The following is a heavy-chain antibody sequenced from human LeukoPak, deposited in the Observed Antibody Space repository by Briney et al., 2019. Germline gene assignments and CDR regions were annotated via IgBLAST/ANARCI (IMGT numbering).Heavy chain of an antibody. CDR3: ARGEVLGYDLTAFDI. CDR1: GYTFTSYG. CDR2: ISAYNGNT. J-gene: IGHJ3*02. Sequence: ASVKVSCKASGYTFTSYGISWVRQAPGQGLEWMGWISAYNGNTNYAQKLQGRVTMTTDTSTSTAYVELRSLRSDDTAVYYCARGEVLGYDLTAFDIWGQGTMVTVSS. D-gene: IGHD3-16*01. V-gene: IGHV1-18*01.